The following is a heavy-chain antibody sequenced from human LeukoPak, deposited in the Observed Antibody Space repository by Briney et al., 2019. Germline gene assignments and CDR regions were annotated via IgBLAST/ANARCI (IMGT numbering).Heavy chain of an antibody. CDR3: ARGGSLNWFDP. D-gene: IGHD6-13*01. V-gene: IGHV4-59*01. CDR2: IYYSGST. CDR1: GGSISSYY. Sequence: SETLSLTCTVSGGSISSYYWSWIRQPPGKGLEWIGYIYYSGSTNYNPSLRSRVTISVDTSKNQFSLKLSSVTAADTAVYYCARGGSLNWFDPWGQGTLVTVSS. J-gene: IGHJ5*02.